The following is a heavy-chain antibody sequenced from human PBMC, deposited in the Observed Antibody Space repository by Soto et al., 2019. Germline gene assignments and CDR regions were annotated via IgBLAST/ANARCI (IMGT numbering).Heavy chain of an antibody. J-gene: IGHJ6*02. CDR2: IKQDGSEK. Sequence: PGGSLRLSCAASGFTFSSYWMSWVRQAPGKGLEWVANIKQDGSEKYYVDSVKVRFTISRDNAKNSLYLQMNSLRAEDTAVYYCARLGESLPTYGDYYYYYGMDVWGQGTTVTVSS. CDR3: ARLGESLPTYGDYYYYYGMDV. V-gene: IGHV3-7*05. D-gene: IGHD4-17*01. CDR1: GFTFSSYW.